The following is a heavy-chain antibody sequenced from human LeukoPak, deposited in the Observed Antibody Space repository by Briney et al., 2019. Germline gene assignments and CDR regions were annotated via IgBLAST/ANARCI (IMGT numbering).Heavy chain of an antibody. CDR1: GFTFSSYS. D-gene: IGHD2-15*01. CDR2: ISSSSSYI. Sequence: GGSLRLSCAASGFTFSSYSMNWVRQAPGKGLEWVSSISSSSSYIYYADSVKGRFTISRDNAKNSLYLKMNSLRAEDTAVYYCARDGRPCSGGSCYWGGRNYLDYWGQGTLVTVSS. CDR3: ARDGRPCSGGSCYWGGRNYLDY. J-gene: IGHJ4*02. V-gene: IGHV3-21*01.